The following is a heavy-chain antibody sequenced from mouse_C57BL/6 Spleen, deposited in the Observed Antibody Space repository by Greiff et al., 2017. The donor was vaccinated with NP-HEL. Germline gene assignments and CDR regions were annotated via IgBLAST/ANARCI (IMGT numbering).Heavy chain of an antibody. D-gene: IGHD2-1*01. CDR3: TSFYGNHFDY. Sequence: VQLQQSGAELVRPGASVKLSCTASGFNITDYYMHWVKQRPEQGLEWIGRIDPEDGDTEYDQKFQGKATMTADTSSNTAYLQLSSLTSEDTAVYYCTSFYGNHFDYWGQGTTLTVSA. CDR2: IDPEDGDT. J-gene: IGHJ2*01. V-gene: IGHV14-1*01. CDR1: GFNITDYY.